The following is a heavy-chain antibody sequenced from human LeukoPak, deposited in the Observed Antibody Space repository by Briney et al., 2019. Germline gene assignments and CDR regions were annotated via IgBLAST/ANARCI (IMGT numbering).Heavy chain of an antibody. CDR2: ISSSSSNI. J-gene: IGHJ4*02. CDR3: ARSTLAITYYFDY. D-gene: IGHD1-1*01. V-gene: IGHV3-21*04. Sequence: GGSLRLSCAASGFTFSSYTMNWVRQAPGKGLEWVSSISSSSSNIYYADSVKGRFTISRDNAKNSLYLQMTSLRAEDTAVYYCARSTLAITYYFDYWGQGTLVTVSS. CDR1: GFTFSSYT.